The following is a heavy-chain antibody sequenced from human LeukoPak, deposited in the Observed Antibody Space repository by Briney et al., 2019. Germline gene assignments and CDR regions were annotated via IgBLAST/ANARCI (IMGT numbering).Heavy chain of an antibody. CDR3: ARVGAAGYCTSTNCLAANYYFDH. V-gene: IGHV1-2*02. Sequence: ASVKVSCKASGDTFTGYYMHWVRQAPGQGFEWMGWINPNRGGTNYAHNFQGRVTMTRDTSISTAYMELSRLRSDDTAVYYCARVGAAGYCTSTNCLAANYYFDHWGQGTLVAVSS. CDR2: INPNRGGT. D-gene: IGHD2-2*01. J-gene: IGHJ4*02. CDR1: GDTFTGYY.